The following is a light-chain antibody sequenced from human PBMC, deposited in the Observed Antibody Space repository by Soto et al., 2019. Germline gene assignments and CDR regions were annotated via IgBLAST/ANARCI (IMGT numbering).Light chain of an antibody. Sequence: QSVLTQPPSVSGAPGQRVTISCTGSSSNIGAGYDVHWYQQLPGTAPKLLIYGNNNRPSGVPDRFSGSKSGTSASLAITGLQAEDEADYYCQSYDGSLRSYVFGTGTKLTVL. V-gene: IGLV1-40*01. J-gene: IGLJ1*01. CDR1: SSNIGAGYD. CDR3: QSYDGSLRSYV. CDR2: GNN.